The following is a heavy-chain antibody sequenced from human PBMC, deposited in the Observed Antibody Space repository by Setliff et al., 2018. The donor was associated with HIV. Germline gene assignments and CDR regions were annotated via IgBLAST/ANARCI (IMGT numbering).Heavy chain of an antibody. V-gene: IGHV4-61*01. CDR2: IDNSGST. Sequence: SETLSLTCTVSGGSINNDIYFWTWIRQRPGKGLEWIGYIDNSGSTNYNPSLKSRVTISVDTSKNQISLKLSSVTAADTAMYYCAGRGYSYVERVYYYYMDVWGKGTTVTVSS. CDR3: AGRGYSYVERVYYYYMDV. CDR1: GGSINNDIYF. D-gene: IGHD5-18*01. J-gene: IGHJ6*03.